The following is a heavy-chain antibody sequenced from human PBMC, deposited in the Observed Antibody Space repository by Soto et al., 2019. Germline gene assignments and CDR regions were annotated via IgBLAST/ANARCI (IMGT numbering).Heavy chain of an antibody. CDR1: GGSISSYY. CDR2: IYYSGST. V-gene: IGHV4-59*01. CDR3: ARSSTSANYFDY. Sequence: SETLSLTCTVSGGSISSYYWSWIRQPPGKGLEWIGYIYYSGSTNYNPSLKSRVTISVDTSKNQFSLKLSSVTAADMAVYYCARSSTSANYFDYWGQGTLVTVSS. D-gene: IGHD2-2*01. J-gene: IGHJ4*02.